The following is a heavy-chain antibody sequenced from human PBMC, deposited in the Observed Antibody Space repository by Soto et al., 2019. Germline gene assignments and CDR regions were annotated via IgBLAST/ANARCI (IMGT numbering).Heavy chain of an antibody. CDR2: LSYDGGNK. D-gene: IGHD6-19*01. CDR1: DFTFSGFA. V-gene: IGHV3-30-3*01. Sequence: QVQLVESGGGVVQPGRSLRLSCAASDFTFSGFAMHWVRQAPGKGLEWVAVLSYDGGNKYYADSVNGRFTISRDNSKNKLYLQMNSLRAEDTAVYNCARGYSSGWPDPDYWGQGTLVTVSS. CDR3: ARGYSSGWPDPDY. J-gene: IGHJ4*02.